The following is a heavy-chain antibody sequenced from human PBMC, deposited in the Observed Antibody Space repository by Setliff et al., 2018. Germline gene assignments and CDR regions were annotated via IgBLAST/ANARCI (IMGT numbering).Heavy chain of an antibody. Sequence: ASVKVSCKASGYTFTSSGLSWVRQAPGQAPEWIGCISGYTGDTNYAPKFRDRVTLTIDPSSTTAYMELRSLKSDDTAFYYCARSSAPSVVLAADFDFWGQGTLVTVSS. CDR3: ARSSAPSVVLAADFDF. J-gene: IGHJ4*02. D-gene: IGHD3-9*01. CDR1: GYTFTSSG. CDR2: ISGYTGDT. V-gene: IGHV1-18*01.